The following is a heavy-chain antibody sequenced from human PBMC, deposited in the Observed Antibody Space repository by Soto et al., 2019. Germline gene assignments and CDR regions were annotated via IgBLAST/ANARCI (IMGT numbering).Heavy chain of an antibody. CDR2: IWYDGSNK. Sequence: GGSLILSCAASGFTFSSYSMNWVRQAPGKGLEWVAVIWYDGSNKYYVDSVKGRFTISRDNSKNTLYLQMNSLRAEDTAVYYCARVIGSHPYYYYYGMDVWGQGTTVTVSS. J-gene: IGHJ6*02. CDR3: ARVIGSHPYYYYYGMDV. D-gene: IGHD3-10*01. CDR1: GFTFSSYS. V-gene: IGHV3-33*08.